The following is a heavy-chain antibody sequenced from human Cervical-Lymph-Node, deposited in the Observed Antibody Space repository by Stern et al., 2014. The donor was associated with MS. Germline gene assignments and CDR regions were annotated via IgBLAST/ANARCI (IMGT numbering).Heavy chain of an antibody. CDR3: ARADSSGSNYYYGMDV. Sequence: QVQLQESGPGLVKPSETLSLTCTVSGGSISGFYWSWIRQPPGKGLEWIGYIYYSGSTKYNPSLKSRVTISVDTSKNQFSLTLNSVTAADTAVYYCARADSSGSNYYYGMDVWGHGTAVTVSS. CDR1: GGSISGFY. CDR2: IYYSGST. J-gene: IGHJ6*02. D-gene: IGHD6-19*01. V-gene: IGHV4-59*01.